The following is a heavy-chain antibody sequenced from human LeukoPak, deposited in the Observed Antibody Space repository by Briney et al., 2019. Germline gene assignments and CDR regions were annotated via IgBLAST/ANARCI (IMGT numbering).Heavy chain of an antibody. CDR1: GFPFSSYS. D-gene: IGHD1-1*01. CDR2: IISSSSHI. V-gene: IGHV3-21*01. CDR3: ATTRAPSNGRVLYYMDV. Sequence: GGSLRLSCAASGFPFSSYSMNWVRQAPGKGLEWVSSIISSSSHIYYADSVKGRFTISRDNAKNSLYLQMKSLRAEDTAVYYCATTRAPSNGRVLYYMDVWGKGTTVTVSS. J-gene: IGHJ6*03.